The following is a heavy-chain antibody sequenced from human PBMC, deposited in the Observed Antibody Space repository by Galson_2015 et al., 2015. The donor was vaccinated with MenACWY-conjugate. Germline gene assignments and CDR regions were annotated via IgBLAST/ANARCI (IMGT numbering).Heavy chain of an antibody. CDR2: IYPGDSDT. CDR3: ARHGYYGSGGDLFYGMDV. Sequence: QSGAEVKKPGESLKISCKGSGYSFTSYWIGWVRQMPGKGLEWMGIIYPGDSDTRYSPSSQGQVTISADKSISTAYLQWSSLKASDTAMYYCARHGYYGSGGDLFYGMDVWGQGTTVTVSS. CDR1: GYSFTSYW. D-gene: IGHD3-10*01. J-gene: IGHJ6*02. V-gene: IGHV5-51*01.